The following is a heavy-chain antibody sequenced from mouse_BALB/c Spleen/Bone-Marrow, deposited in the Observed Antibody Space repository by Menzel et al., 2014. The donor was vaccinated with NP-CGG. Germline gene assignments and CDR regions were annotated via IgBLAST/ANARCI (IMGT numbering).Heavy chain of an antibody. CDR1: GYTFTSYW. CDR2: IYPSDSYT. Sequence: QVQLQQSGAELVRPGASVKLSCKASGYTFTSYWINWVKQRPGQGLEWIGNIYPSDSYTNYNQKFKDKVTLTVDKSSSTAYMQLSSPTSEDSAVYYCTRKDYWGQATLVTVSA. J-gene: IGHJ3*01. CDR3: TRKDY. V-gene: IGHV1-69*02.